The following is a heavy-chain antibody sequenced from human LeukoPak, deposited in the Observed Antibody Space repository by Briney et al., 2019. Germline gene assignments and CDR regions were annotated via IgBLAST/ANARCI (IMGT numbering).Heavy chain of an antibody. CDR3: ARDPGRGAAGTHYY. Sequence: KPGGSLRLSCAASGFSFSTYCMNWVRRAPGKGLEWVSSISDTSTYIYYADSVKGRFTMSRDNAKNSLYLQMNSLRAEDTAVYYCARDPGRGAAGTHYYWGQGTLVTVSS. CDR1: GFSFSTYC. D-gene: IGHD6-13*01. J-gene: IGHJ4*02. V-gene: IGHV3-21*01. CDR2: ISDTSTYI.